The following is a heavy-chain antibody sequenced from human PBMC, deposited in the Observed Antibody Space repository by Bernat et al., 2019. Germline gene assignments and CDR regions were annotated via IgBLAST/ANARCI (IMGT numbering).Heavy chain of an antibody. Sequence: QGELVQSGPEMKKLGASVRVSCKAPGFIFTSNGFAWVRQAPGQGLEWMGRVSAYNGDTQYAQKFQGRVLMTTDTSTTTAYMELKNLRSDDTAVYFCATTSVSLYWYFDLWGRGTMVTVSS. V-gene: IGHV1-18*01. CDR3: ATTSVSLYWYFDL. CDR1: GFIFTSNG. J-gene: IGHJ2*01. CDR2: VSAYNGDT.